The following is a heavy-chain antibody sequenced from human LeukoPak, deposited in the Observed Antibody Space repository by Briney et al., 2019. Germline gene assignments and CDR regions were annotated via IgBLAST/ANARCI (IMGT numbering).Heavy chain of an antibody. V-gene: IGHV3-21*01. D-gene: IGHD2-2*01. CDR2: ISSSSSYI. CDR1: GFTFSSYS. CDR3: AREGGDIVVPAAPFDY. J-gene: IGHJ4*02. Sequence: GGSLRLSCAASGFTFSSYSMNWVRQAPGKGLEWVSSISSSSSYIYYADSVKGRSTISRDNAKSSLYLQMNSLRAEDTAVYYCAREGGDIVVPAAPFDYWGQGTLVTVSS.